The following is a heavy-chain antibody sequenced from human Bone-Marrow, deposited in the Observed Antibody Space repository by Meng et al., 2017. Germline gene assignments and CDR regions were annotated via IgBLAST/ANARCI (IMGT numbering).Heavy chain of an antibody. D-gene: IGHD2-15*01. V-gene: IGHV7-4-1*02. J-gene: IGHJ4*02. CDR3: ARGGYCGGGSCYPAGY. Sequence: ASVKVSCKASGYTFTSYAMNWVRQAPGQGLEWMGWINTNTANPTYAQDFSGRLVFSLDTSVSTAYLQISSLKAEDTAVYYCARGGYCGGGSCYPAGYWGQGTLVTVSS. CDR1: GYTFTSYA. CDR2: INTNTANP.